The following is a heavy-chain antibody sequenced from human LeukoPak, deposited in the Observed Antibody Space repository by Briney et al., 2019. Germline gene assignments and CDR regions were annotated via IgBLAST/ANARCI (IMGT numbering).Heavy chain of an antibody. Sequence: SETLSLTCAVYGGSFSGYYWSWIRQPPGKGLEWIGEINHSGSTNYNPSLKSRVTISVDTSKNQFSLKLSSVTAADTAVYYCATDDSGFGELFPDYWGQGTLVTVSS. D-gene: IGHD3-10*01. V-gene: IGHV4-34*01. CDR1: GGSFSGYY. CDR3: ATDDSGFGELFPDY. CDR2: INHSGST. J-gene: IGHJ4*02.